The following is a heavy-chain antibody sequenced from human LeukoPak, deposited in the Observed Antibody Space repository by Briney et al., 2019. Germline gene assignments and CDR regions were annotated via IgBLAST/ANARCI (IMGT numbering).Heavy chain of an antibody. Sequence: SETLSLTCTVSSASITSSPYFWGWIRQSPGKGLEWIGSISYSGTTYYNPSLKSRVTISVDTSKNQFSLKLSSVTAADTAVYYCAREAEDYNWFDPWGQGTLVTVSS. CDR2: ISYSGTT. D-gene: IGHD3/OR15-3a*01. J-gene: IGHJ5*02. V-gene: IGHV4-39*02. CDR1: SASITSSPYF. CDR3: AREAEDYNWFDP.